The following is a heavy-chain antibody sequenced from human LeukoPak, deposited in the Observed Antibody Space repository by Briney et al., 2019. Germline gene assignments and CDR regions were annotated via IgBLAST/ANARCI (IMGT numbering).Heavy chain of an antibody. V-gene: IGHV1-2*02. D-gene: IGHD1-26*01. CDR1: GYTFTGYY. Sequence: ASVKVSCKASGYTFTGYYMHWVRQAPGQGLEWMGWINPNSGGTNYAQKFQGRVTMTRDTSISTAYMELSRLRSDDTAVYYCAREWELLQGEDAFDIWGQGTMVTVSS. CDR2: INPNSGGT. CDR3: AREWELLQGEDAFDI. J-gene: IGHJ3*02.